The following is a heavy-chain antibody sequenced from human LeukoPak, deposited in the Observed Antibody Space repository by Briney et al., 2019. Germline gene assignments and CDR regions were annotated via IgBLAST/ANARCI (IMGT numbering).Heavy chain of an antibody. J-gene: IGHJ4*02. D-gene: IGHD6-13*01. Sequence: PGGSLRLSCAASEFTFSSYVMAWVRQAPGKGLEWVSTITPGGGTYYADSVKGRFTISRDNSKKTLYLQMNSLRAEDTAVYYCAKDAPIAAAGMLWGQGTLVTVSS. CDR1: EFTFSSYV. CDR3: AKDAPIAAAGML. CDR2: ITPGGGT. V-gene: IGHV3-23*01.